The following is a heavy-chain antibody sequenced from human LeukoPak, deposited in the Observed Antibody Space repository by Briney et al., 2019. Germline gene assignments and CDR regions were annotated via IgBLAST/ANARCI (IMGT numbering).Heavy chain of an antibody. V-gene: IGHV3-23*01. Sequence: PGGSLRLSCAASGFTFSSYAMNWVRQAPGKGLEWVSGISGGGGSTDYADSVKGRFTISRDNSKNTLYLQMNSLRAEDTAVYYCARGDIAVAGDYYYGMDVWGQGTTVTVSS. D-gene: IGHD6-19*01. CDR2: ISGGGGST. J-gene: IGHJ6*02. CDR3: ARGDIAVAGDYYYGMDV. CDR1: GFTFSSYA.